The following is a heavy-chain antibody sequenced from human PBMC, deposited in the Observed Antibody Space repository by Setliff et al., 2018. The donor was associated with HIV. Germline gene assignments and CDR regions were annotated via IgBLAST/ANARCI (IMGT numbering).Heavy chain of an antibody. CDR2: IIPIFGTA. CDR3: ARDVLQFEAEAFDI. D-gene: IGHD3-3*01. CDR1: GGTFSSYA. Sequence: SVKVSCKASGGTFSSYAISWVRQAPGQGLEWMGGIIPIFGTANYAQKFQGRVTITADESTSTAYMELSSLRSEDTAVYYCARDVLQFEAEAFDIWGQGTMVTVSS. J-gene: IGHJ3*02. V-gene: IGHV1-69*13.